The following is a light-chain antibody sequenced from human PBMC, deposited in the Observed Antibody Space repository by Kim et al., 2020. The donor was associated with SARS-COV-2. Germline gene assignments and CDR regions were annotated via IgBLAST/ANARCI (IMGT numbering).Light chain of an antibody. CDR2: DVN. Sequence: QSALTQPRSVSGSPGQSVTIFCTGTSSDVGGYDYVSWYQQHPGKVPKLMIYDVNRRPSGVPDRFSGSKSGNTVSLTISGLQADDEADYYCFSYAGRYSAVFGGGTQLTVL. V-gene: IGLV2-11*01. CDR3: FSYAGRYSAV. J-gene: IGLJ2*01. CDR1: SSDVGGYDY.